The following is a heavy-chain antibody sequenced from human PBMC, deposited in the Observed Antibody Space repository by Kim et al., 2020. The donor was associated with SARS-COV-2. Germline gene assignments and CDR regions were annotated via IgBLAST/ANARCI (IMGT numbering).Heavy chain of an antibody. D-gene: IGHD2-2*01. Sequence: KSRVTIAVDTSKNQFSLKLSSVTAADTAVYYCASESLGYCSSTSCLPFDYWGQGTLVTVSS. J-gene: IGHJ4*02. CDR3: ASESLGYCSSTSCLPFDY. V-gene: IGHV4-39*01.